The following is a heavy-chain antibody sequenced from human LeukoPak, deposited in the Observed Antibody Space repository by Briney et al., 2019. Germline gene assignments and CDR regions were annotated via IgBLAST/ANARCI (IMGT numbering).Heavy chain of an antibody. CDR3: AIMHRYYDGSGYWVQ. CDR2: ISTSGGST. V-gene: IGHV3-23*01. CDR1: GFTFSSYA. D-gene: IGHD3-22*01. J-gene: IGHJ4*02. Sequence: GGSLRLSCAASGFTFSSYAMSWVRQAPGKGLEWDSGISTSGGSTSYADSVKGRFTISRDNPRNTLYMQMNSLRDEDTAVYYCAIMHRYYDGSGYWVQWGQGTLVTVSS.